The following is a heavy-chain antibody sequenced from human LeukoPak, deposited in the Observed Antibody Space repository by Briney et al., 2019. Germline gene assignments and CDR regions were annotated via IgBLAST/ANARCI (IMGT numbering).Heavy chain of an antibody. CDR3: ARDLSSGWYYFDY. CDR1: GFTFSSYS. J-gene: IGHJ4*02. Sequence: PGGSLRLSCAASGFTFSSYSMNWARQAPGKGLEWVSSISSSSSYIYYADSVKGRFTISRDNAKNSLYLQMNGLRAEDTALYYCARDLSSGWYYFDYWGQGTLVTVSS. V-gene: IGHV3-21*01. D-gene: IGHD6-19*01. CDR2: ISSSSSYI.